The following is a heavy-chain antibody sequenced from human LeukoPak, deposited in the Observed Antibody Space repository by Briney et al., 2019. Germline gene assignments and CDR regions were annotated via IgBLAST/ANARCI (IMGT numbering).Heavy chain of an antibody. J-gene: IGHJ5*02. D-gene: IGHD6-25*01. CDR2: ISSSSSTR. Sequence: GGSLRLXCAASGFTFSSYSMNWVRQAPGKGLEWVSYISSSSSTRYYAYSVKGRSTISRDNAKSSRYLRMNSLRAEDTAVYNCAREAVVVSSGLYIDWFDRWGQGTLVTVSS. CDR1: GFTFSSYS. CDR3: AREAVVVSSGLYIDWFDR. V-gene: IGHV3-48*01.